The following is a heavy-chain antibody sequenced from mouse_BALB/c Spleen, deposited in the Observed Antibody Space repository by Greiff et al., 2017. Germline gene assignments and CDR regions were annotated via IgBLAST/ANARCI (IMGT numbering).Heavy chain of an antibody. V-gene: IGHV1-77*01. D-gene: IGHD3-3*01. CDR3: AREGLLDY. Sequence: VQLLQSGPELVKPGASVKMSCTASGYTFTDYDISWVMQRTGQGLEWIGEIIPRSGSTYYNEKFKGKATLTADKSSNTAYMQLSSLTPEDSAVYYCAREGLLDYWGQGTTLTVSA. CDR2: IIPRSGST. J-gene: IGHJ2*01. CDR1: GYTFTDYD.